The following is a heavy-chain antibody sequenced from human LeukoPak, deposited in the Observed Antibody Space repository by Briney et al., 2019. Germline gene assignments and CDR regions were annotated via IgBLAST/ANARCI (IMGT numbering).Heavy chain of an antibody. Sequence: SETLSLXCTVSGGSISSYYWSWIRQPAGKGLEWIGRIYTSGSTNYNPSLKSRVTMSVDTSKNQFSLKLSSVTAADTAVYYCARDDYDFWSGMGGYFDYWGQGTLVTVSS. CDR3: ARDDYDFWSGMGGYFDY. D-gene: IGHD3-3*01. V-gene: IGHV4-4*07. CDR2: IYTSGST. J-gene: IGHJ4*02. CDR1: GGSISSYY.